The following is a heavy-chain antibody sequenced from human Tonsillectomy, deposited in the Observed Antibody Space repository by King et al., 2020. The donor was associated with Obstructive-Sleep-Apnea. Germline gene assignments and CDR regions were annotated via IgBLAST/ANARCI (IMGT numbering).Heavy chain of an antibody. CDR1: GGSISSSSYY. J-gene: IGHJ3*02. CDR2: IYYSGST. D-gene: IGHD3-3*01. Sequence: QLQESGPGLVKPSETLSLTCTVSGGSISSSSYYWGWIRQPPGKGLEWIGNIYYSGSTYYNPSLKIRVTISVDTSKNQFSLKLNSVTAADTAVYYCASLYYDFWSGYYESAFDIWGQGTMVTVSS. V-gene: IGHV4-39*07. CDR3: ASLYYDFWSGYYESAFDI.